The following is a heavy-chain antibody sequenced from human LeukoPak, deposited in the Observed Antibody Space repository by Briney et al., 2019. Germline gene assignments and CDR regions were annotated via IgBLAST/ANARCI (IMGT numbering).Heavy chain of an antibody. D-gene: IGHD5-24*01. CDR1: GFTFTSYW. J-gene: IGHJ6*03. V-gene: IGHV3-74*01. Sequence: GGSLRLSCAASGFTFTSYWMHWVRQPPGKGLVWVSRINSDGSNTYYADSVKGRFTISRDNSKNTFYLQMNSLRADDTAVYYCAKGGVATMRDGYNYYYYYMEVWGKGTTVTVSS. CDR2: INSDGSNT. CDR3: AKGGVATMRDGYNYYYYYMEV.